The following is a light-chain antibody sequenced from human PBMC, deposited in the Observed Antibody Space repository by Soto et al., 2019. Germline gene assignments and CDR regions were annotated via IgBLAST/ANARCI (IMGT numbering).Light chain of an antibody. CDR2: EVV. Sequence: QSALTQPPSASGSPGQSVTISCTGTSSDVGGYNYVSWYQQHPGAAPKLMIYEVVKRPSGVPDRFSGSKSGNTASLTVSGFQAEDESDYYCSSYGGDNNVVFGGGTKVTVL. CDR3: SSYGGDNNVV. J-gene: IGLJ2*01. V-gene: IGLV2-8*01. CDR1: SSDVGGYNY.